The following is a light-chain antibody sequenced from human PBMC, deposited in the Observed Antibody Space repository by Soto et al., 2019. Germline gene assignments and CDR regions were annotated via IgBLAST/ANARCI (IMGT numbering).Light chain of an antibody. V-gene: IGLV2-8*01. CDR1: SSDVGGYNY. CDR2: EVN. Sequence: QSALTQPPSASGSPGQSVTISCTGTSSDVGGYNYVSWFQQHPGKAPKLIIHEVNQRPSGVPDRFSGSKSGNTASLTVSGLQAEDEADYYCSSYTSSSTYVFGTGTKVTVL. CDR3: SSYTSSSTYV. J-gene: IGLJ1*01.